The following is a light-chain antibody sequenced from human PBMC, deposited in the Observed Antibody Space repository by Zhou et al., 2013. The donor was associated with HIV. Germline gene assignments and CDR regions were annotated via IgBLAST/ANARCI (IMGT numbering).Light chain of an antibody. CDR3: QQYNSYSRT. CDR2: DAS. J-gene: IGKJ1*01. V-gene: IGKV1-5*01. CDR1: QNIRTY. Sequence: DIQLTQSPSSLSASVGERVTITCRASQNIRTYLNWYQQKPGKAPKFLISDASSLQSGVPSRFSGSGSGTEFTLTISSLQPDDFATYYCQQYNSYSRTFGQGTKVEIK.